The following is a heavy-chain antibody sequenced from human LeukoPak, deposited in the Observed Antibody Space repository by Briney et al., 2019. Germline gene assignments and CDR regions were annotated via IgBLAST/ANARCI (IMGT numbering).Heavy chain of an antibody. J-gene: IGHJ4*02. CDR3: ARVPPGTSHFDY. V-gene: IGHV4-59*01. D-gene: IGHD1-7*01. CDR2: IYYSGST. Sequence: PSETLSLTCTVSGGSISSYYWSWIRQPPGKGLEWIGYIYYSGSTKYNPSLKSRVTISVDTSKNQFSLKLTSVTAADTAVCYCARVPPGTSHFDYWGQGTLVTVSS. CDR1: GGSISSYY.